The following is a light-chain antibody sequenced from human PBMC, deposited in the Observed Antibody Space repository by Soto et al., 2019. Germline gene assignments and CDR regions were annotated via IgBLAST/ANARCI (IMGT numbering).Light chain of an antibody. V-gene: IGKV3-20*01. CDR1: QSIGTNY. CDR3: QQYSSTPRT. J-gene: IGKJ1*01. CDR2: AAS. Sequence: ENRLTQSPGTLSLSPGERATLSCMASQSIGTNYVAWFQQKPGQAPTLLIYAASRRATGIPDRFSGSGSGTEFTLTISRLEPEDFAVYFCQQYSSTPRTFGQGTKV.